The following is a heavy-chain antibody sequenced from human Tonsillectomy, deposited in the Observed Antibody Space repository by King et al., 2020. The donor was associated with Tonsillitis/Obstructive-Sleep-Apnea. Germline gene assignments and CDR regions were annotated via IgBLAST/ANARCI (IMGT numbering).Heavy chain of an antibody. V-gene: IGHV3-30*04. CDR2: ISYDGSNK. J-gene: IGHJ4*02. Sequence: VQLVESGGGVVQPGRSLRLSCAASGFTFSSYAMHWVRQAPGKGLEWVAVISYDGSNKYYADSVKGRFTISRDNPKNTLYLQMNSLRAEDTAVYYCARDFSGYLIDWGQGTLVTVSS. CDR3: ARDFSGYLID. D-gene: IGHD3-22*01. CDR1: GFTFSSYA.